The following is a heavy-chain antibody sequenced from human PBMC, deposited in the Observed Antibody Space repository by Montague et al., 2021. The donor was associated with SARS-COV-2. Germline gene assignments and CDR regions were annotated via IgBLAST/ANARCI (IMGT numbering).Heavy chain of an antibody. D-gene: IGHD3-16*02. J-gene: IGHJ5*02. CDR2: IYYSGST. V-gene: IGHV4-59*01. CDR1: GGSISSYY. CDR3: ARGYDYVWGSYRYLHWFDP. Sequence: SKTLSLTCTVSGGSISSYYWSWIRQPPGKGLEWIGYIYYSGSTNYNPSLKSRVTISVDTSKNQFSLKLSSVTAADTAVYYCARGYDYVWGSYRYLHWFDPWGQGTLVTVSS.